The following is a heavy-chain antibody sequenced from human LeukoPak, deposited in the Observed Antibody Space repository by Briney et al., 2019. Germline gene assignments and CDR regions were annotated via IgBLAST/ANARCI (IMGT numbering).Heavy chain of an antibody. CDR1: GFTFSSYS. D-gene: IGHD6-19*01. J-gene: IGHJ3*02. CDR2: ITSDSTTM. V-gene: IGHV3-48*01. Sequence: GGSLRLSCAASGFTFSSYSMNWVRQAPGQGLEWVSYITSDSTTMFYADSVKGRFTISRDNSKNTLYLQMNSLRAEDTAVYYCAKIVQGQWLGLNDAFDIWGQGTMVTVSS. CDR3: AKIVQGQWLGLNDAFDI.